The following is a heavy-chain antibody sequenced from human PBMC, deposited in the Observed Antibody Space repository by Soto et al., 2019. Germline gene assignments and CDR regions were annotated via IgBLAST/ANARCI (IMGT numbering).Heavy chain of an antibody. CDR2: IDPSDSYT. Sequence: GESLKISCKGSGYSFTSYWISWVRQMPGKGLEWMGRIDPSDSYTNYSPSFQGHVTISADKSISTAYLQWSSLKASDTAMYYCAGTSGIAVGDYYYYGMDVWGQGTTVTVSS. J-gene: IGHJ6*02. V-gene: IGHV5-10-1*01. CDR3: AGTSGIAVGDYYYYGMDV. CDR1: GYSFTSYW. D-gene: IGHD6-19*01.